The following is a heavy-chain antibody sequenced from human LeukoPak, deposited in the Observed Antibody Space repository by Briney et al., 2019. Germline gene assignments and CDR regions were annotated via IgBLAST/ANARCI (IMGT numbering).Heavy chain of an antibody. CDR1: GGSISSGGYY. J-gene: IGHJ5*02. CDR3: ASESSSWRAGFDP. D-gene: IGHD6-13*01. V-gene: IGHV4-31*01. Sequence: PSQTLSLTCTVSGGSISSGGYYWSWIRQHPGKGLEWIGYIYYSGSTYYNPSLKSQVTISVDTSKNQFSLKLSSVTAADTAVYYCASESSSWRAGFDPWGQGTLVTVSS. CDR2: IYYSGST.